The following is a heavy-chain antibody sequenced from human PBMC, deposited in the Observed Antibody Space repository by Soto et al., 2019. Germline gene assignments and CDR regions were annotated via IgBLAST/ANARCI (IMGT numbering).Heavy chain of an antibody. V-gene: IGHV3-30*18. J-gene: IGHJ4*02. CDR1: GFTFSSYG. CDR3: AKDIGLLWFGESNYYFDY. D-gene: IGHD3-10*01. CDR2: ISYDGSNK. Sequence: GGSLRLSCAASGFTFSSYGMHWVRQAPGKGLEWVAVISYDGSNKYYADSVKGRFTISRDNSKNTLYLQMNSLRAEDTAVFYCAKDIGLLWFGESNYYFDYWGQGTLVTVSS.